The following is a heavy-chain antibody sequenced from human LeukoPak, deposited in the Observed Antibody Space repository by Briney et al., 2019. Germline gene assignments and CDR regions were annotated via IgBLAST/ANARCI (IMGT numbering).Heavy chain of an antibody. D-gene: IGHD5-18*01. CDR2: ISSGGNTI. CDR1: GFTFSSYE. J-gene: IGHJ4*02. Sequence: SGGSLRLSCAASGFTFSSYEMNWVRQAPGKGLEWVSYISSGGNTIYYADSVKGRFTISRDNAKNSLYLQMSSLRAEDTAVYYCAREGTAMVSFDYWGQGTLVTVSS. V-gene: IGHV3-48*03. CDR3: AREGTAMVSFDY.